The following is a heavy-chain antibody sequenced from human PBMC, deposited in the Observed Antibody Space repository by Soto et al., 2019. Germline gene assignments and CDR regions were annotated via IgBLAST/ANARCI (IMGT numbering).Heavy chain of an antibody. V-gene: IGHV4-61*08. D-gene: IGHD3-22*01. CDR1: GGSISSGGYY. CDR3: ARGGDYYGSSGYYGAFDI. CDR2: IYYSGST. J-gene: IGHJ3*02. Sequence: AETLSLTCTVSGGSISSGGYYWSWIRQHPGKGLEWIGYIYYSGSTNYNPSLKSRVTISVDTSKNQFSLKLSSVTAADTAVYYCARGGDYYGSSGYYGAFDIWGQGTMVTVSS.